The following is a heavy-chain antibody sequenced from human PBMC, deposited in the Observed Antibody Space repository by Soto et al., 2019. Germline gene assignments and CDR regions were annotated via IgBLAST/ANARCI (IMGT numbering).Heavy chain of an antibody. CDR1: GYTFTSYA. CDR2: INAGNGNT. D-gene: IGHD3-10*01. Sequence: QVQLVQSGAEVKKPGASVKVSCKASGYTFTSYAMQWVRQAPGQRLEWMGWINAGNGNTKYSQKFQGRVTITRDTSASTAYMELSSLRSEDTAVYYYARVKVLLWFGEPNWFDPWGQGTLVTVSS. J-gene: IGHJ5*02. V-gene: IGHV1-3*01. CDR3: ARVKVLLWFGEPNWFDP.